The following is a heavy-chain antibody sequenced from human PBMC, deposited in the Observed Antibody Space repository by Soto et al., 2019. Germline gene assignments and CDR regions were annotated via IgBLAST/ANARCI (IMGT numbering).Heavy chain of an antibody. J-gene: IGHJ5*02. D-gene: IGHD2-15*01. Sequence: SETLSLTCTASGGSISSYYWSWIRQPPGKGLEWIGYIYYSGSTNYNPSLKSRVTISVDTSKNQFSLKLSSVTAADTAVYYCARLGYCSGGSCYWFDPWGQGTLVTVSS. CDR2: IYYSGST. CDR3: ARLGYCSGGSCYWFDP. CDR1: GGSISSYY. V-gene: IGHV4-59*08.